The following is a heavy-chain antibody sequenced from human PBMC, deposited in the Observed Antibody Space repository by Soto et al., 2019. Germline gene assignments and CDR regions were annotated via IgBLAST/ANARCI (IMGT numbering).Heavy chain of an antibody. CDR1: GYSFTDYH. V-gene: IGHV1-2*04. Sequence: ASVKVSCKASGYSFTDYHIHWVRQAPGQGLEWLGRINPKSGGTSTAQKFQGWVTLTTDTSISTASMELTRLTSDDTAIYYCARGDSTDCSNGVCSFFYNHDMDVWGQGTTVTVS. CDR2: INPKSGGT. J-gene: IGHJ6*02. D-gene: IGHD2-8*01. CDR3: ARGDSTDCSNGVCSFFYNHDMDV.